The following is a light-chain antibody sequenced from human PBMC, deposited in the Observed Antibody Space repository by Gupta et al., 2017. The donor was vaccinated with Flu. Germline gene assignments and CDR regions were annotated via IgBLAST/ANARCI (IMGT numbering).Light chain of an antibody. V-gene: IGKV3-20*01. Sequence: EIVLTQSPGTLTLSPGERATLTCRASQSVSNSYLAWYQQKPGTAPRLLIYGASSMATGIPDRFSGSGSGTDFTLTISRLEPEDFAVYYCQQYGSSPYTFGQGTKLEIK. CDR2: GAS. CDR3: QQYGSSPYT. J-gene: IGKJ2*01. CDR1: QSVSNSY.